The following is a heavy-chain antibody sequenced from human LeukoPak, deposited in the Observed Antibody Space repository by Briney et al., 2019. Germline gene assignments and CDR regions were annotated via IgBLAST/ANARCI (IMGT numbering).Heavy chain of an antibody. D-gene: IGHD6-19*01. Sequence: TSETLSLTCTVSGDSISSYYWSWIRQPAGRGLEWIGRIQTSGSTNYNPSLKSRVTMSVDTSKNKFSLKVNSVTAADTAVYYCARVGSGWSFDYWGQGTLVTVSS. CDR3: ARVGSGWSFDY. CDR1: GDSISSYY. J-gene: IGHJ4*02. V-gene: IGHV4-4*07. CDR2: IQTSGST.